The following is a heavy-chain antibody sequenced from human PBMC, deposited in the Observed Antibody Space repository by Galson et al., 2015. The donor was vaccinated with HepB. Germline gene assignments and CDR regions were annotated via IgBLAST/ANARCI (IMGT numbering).Heavy chain of an antibody. J-gene: IGHJ1*01. Sequence: SVKVSCKASGYTFTSYGISWVRQAPGQGLEWMGWISAYNGNTNYAQKLQGRVTMTTDTSTSTAYMELRSLRSDDTAVYYCAREYYYDSSGYYYEEGYFQHWGQGTLVTVSS. V-gene: IGHV1-18*04. CDR3: AREYYYDSSGYYYEEGYFQH. D-gene: IGHD3-22*01. CDR1: GYTFTSYG. CDR2: ISAYNGNT.